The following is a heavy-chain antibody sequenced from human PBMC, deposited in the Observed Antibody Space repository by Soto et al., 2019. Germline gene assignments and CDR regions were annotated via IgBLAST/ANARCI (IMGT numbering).Heavy chain of an antibody. J-gene: IGHJ4*02. V-gene: IGHV1-2*02. Sequence: ASVKVSCEASGYTFTCYYMHWVRQAPGQGLEWMGWINPNSGGTNYAQKFQGRVTMTRDTSISTAYMELSRLRSDDTAVYYCAIRPAVAGTRQFDYWGQGTLVTVSS. CDR3: AIRPAVAGTRQFDY. CDR1: GYTFTCYY. CDR2: INPNSGGT. D-gene: IGHD6-19*01.